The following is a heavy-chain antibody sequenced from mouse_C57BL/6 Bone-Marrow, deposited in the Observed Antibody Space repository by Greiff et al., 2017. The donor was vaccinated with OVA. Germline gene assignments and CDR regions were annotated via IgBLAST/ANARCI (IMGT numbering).Heavy chain of an antibody. CDR3: AKAIYYGFYAMDY. CDR2: IDPDGGGT. D-gene: IGHD2-2*01. V-gene: IGHV1-55*01. J-gene: IGHJ4*01. Sequence: VQLKQPGAELVKPGASVKMSCKASGYTFTGYWITWVKQRPGQGLEWIGAIDPDGGGTTYNEKFKGKATLTVDTSSSTAYMQLSSLTSEDSAVDYCAKAIYYGFYAMDYWGQGTSVTVSS. CDR1: GYTFTGYW.